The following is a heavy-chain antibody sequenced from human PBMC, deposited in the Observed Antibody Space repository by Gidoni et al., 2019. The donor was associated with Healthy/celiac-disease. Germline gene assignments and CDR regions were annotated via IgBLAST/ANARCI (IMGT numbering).Heavy chain of an antibody. CDR1: VFTFSSYW. CDR3: ARDNAIPAANANWFDP. Sequence: EVQLVESGGGLVQPGGSLRLSCSASVFTFSSYWMHWVRQAPGKGLVWVSRINSDGSSTSYADSVKGRFTISRDNAKNTLYLQMNSLRAEDTAVYYCARDNAIPAANANWFDPWGQGTLVTVSS. V-gene: IGHV3-74*01. J-gene: IGHJ5*02. CDR2: INSDGSST. D-gene: IGHD2-2*01.